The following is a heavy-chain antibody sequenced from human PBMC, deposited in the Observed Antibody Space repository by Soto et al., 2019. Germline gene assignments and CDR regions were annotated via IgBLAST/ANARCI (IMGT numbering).Heavy chain of an antibody. Sequence: EVQLLESGGGFIHPGGSLRLSCAASGFSFSSFAMNWVRQAPGKGLEWVSIISGSADSTFYAESVKGLFTISRDNSKSTLYLEINSLTAKDTAVYNCAKTRGVMIDDVSVYGIDVWGQGTTVTVSS. D-gene: IGHD3-22*01. J-gene: IGHJ6*02. CDR1: GFSFSSFA. V-gene: IGHV3-23*01. CDR2: ISGSADST. CDR3: AKTRGVMIDDVSVYGIDV.